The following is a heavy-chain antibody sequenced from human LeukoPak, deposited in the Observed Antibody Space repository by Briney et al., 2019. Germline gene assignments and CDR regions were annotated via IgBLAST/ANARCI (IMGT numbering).Heavy chain of an antibody. Sequence: ASVKVSCKTSGYTFTGYYMHWVRQAPGQGLEWMGWINPSSGGTDYAQKFQGRVTMTRDTSISTVYMELSRLGSDDTAVYYCARDRSRYFDYWGQGTLVTVSS. CDR3: ARDRSRYFDY. CDR1: GYTFTGYY. D-gene: IGHD3-16*02. V-gene: IGHV1-2*02. J-gene: IGHJ4*02. CDR2: INPSSGGT.